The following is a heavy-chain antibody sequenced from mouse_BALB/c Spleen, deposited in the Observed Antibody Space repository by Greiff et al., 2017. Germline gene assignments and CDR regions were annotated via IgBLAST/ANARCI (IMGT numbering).Heavy chain of an antibody. J-gene: IGHJ4*01. D-gene: IGHD4-1*01. Sequence: EVQLVESGGGLVQPKGSLKLSCAASGFTFNTYAMNWVRQAPGKGLEWVARIRSKSNNYATYYADSVKDRFTISRDDSQSMLYLQMNNLKTEDTAKYYCVRLPHWDDAMDYWGQGTSVTVSS. CDR3: VRLPHWDDAMDY. V-gene: IGHV10-1*02. CDR1: GFTFNTYA. CDR2: IRSKSNNYAT.